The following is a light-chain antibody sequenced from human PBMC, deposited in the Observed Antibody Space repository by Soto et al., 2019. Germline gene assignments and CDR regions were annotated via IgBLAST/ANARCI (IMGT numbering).Light chain of an antibody. J-gene: IGLJ3*02. CDR2: DVS. CDR3: CSYADNSRV. V-gene: IGLV2-23*02. Sequence: QSVLTQPASVSGSPGQSITISCTGTSSDVGSYNLVSWYQQHPGKAPKLIIYDVSKRPSGVSNRFSGSKSGNTASLTISGLHAEDDADYYCCSYADNSRVFGGGTKLTVL. CDR1: SSDVGSYNL.